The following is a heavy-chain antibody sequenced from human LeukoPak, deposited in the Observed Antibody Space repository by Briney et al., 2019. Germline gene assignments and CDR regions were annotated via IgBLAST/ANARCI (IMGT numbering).Heavy chain of an antibody. D-gene: IGHD3-10*01. CDR2: ISAYNGNT. Sequence: GAPVKASCKASGYTFTSYGISWVRQAPGHGLEWMGWISAYNGNTNYAKKLQGRVTMTTDTSTSTAYMELRSLRSDDTAVYYCARSRFGELLSLTFDYWGQGTLVTVSS. V-gene: IGHV1-18*01. CDR3: ARSRFGELLSLTFDY. J-gene: IGHJ4*02. CDR1: GYTFTSYG.